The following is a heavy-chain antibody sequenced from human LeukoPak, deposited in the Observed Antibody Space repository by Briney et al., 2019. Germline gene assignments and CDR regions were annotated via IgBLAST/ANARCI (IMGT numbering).Heavy chain of an antibody. V-gene: IGHV4-61*02. CDR2: IYTSGST. J-gene: IGHJ6*03. D-gene: IGHD3-3*01. CDR3: ARQVLLAYYYMDV. CDR1: GGSISSGSYY. Sequence: SETLSLTCTVSGGSISSGSYYWSWIRQPAGKGLEWIGRIYTSGSTNYNPSLKSRVTISVDTSKNQFSLKLSSVTAADTAVYYCARQVLLAYYYMDVWGKGTTVTVSS.